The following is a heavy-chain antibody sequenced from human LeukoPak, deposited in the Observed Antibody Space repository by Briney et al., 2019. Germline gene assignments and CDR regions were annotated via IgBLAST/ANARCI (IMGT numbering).Heavy chain of an antibody. Sequence: SETLSLTCTVSGGSISGYYWSWIRQPPGKGLEWIGYIYYSGSTNYNPSLKSRVTISLDTSKNQFSLKLTSVTAADTAVYYCTRGFHTAFDIWGQGTLVTVSS. CDR1: GGSISGYY. CDR3: TRGFHTAFDI. D-gene: IGHD3-10*01. V-gene: IGHV4-59*01. CDR2: IYYSGST. J-gene: IGHJ3*02.